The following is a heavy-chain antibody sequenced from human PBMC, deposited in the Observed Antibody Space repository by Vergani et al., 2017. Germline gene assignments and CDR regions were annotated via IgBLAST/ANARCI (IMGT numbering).Heavy chain of an antibody. V-gene: IGHV3-48*04. CDR3: AREFDYYYYGMDV. Sequence: EVQLVESGGGLVQPGGSLRLSCAASGFTFSSYSMNWVRQAPGKGLEWVSYISSSSSTIYYADSVKGRFTISRDNAKNSLSLQMNSLRAEDTAVYDCAREFDYYYYGMDVWGQGTTVTVSS. CDR2: ISSSSSTI. J-gene: IGHJ6*02. CDR1: GFTFSSYS.